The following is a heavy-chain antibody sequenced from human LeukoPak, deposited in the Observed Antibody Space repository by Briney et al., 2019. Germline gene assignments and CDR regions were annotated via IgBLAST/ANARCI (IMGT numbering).Heavy chain of an antibody. Sequence: SEALSLTRTVSRGSISRYYWRWIRQPARAGLEWVGRVYISVSTKYNLSLKSLVTMSVDRCKNKFSLKLSSVTAAYTAVYCCARPFNNIWSRYYKPYSFDIWGQGTMVTVSS. CDR3: ARPFNNIWSRYYKPYSFDI. J-gene: IGHJ3*02. D-gene: IGHD2-21*01. CDR1: RGSISRYY. V-gene: IGHV4-4*07. CDR2: VYISVST.